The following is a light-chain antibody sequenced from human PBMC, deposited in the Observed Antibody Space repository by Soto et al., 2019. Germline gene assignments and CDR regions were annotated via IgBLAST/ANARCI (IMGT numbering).Light chain of an antibody. V-gene: IGKV3D-20*01. J-gene: IGKJ2*03. CDR3: QQYGSSLYS. Sequence: EIVLTQSPATLSLSPGERATLSCGASQSLSSYYLAWYQQKPGLVPKLLIYDTSIRATGIPDRFSGSGSGTDFTLTISRLEPEDVAVYYCQQYGSSLYSFGQGTKLEIK. CDR1: QSLSSYY. CDR2: DTS.